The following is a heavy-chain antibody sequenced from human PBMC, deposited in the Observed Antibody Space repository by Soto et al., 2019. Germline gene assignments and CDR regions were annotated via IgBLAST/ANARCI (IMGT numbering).Heavy chain of an antibody. Sequence: GGSLRLSCAASGFTFSSYSMNWVRQAPGKGLEWVSYISSSSSTIYYADSVKGRFTISRDNAKNSLYLQMNSLRAEDTAVYYCARGSSGYPKYYYYYYYMDVWGKGTTVTVSS. J-gene: IGHJ6*03. CDR3: ARGSSGYPKYYYYYYYMDV. CDR1: GFTFSSYS. V-gene: IGHV3-48*01. CDR2: ISSSSSTI. D-gene: IGHD5-12*01.